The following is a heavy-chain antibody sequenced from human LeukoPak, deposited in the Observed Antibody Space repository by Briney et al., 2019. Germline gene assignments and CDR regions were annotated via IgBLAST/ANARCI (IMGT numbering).Heavy chain of an antibody. CDR1: GFTFSNAW. CDR2: IKSKTDGGTT. Sequence: PGGSLRLSCAASGFTFSNAWMSWVRQAPGKGLEWIGRIKSKTDGGTTDYAAPVKGRFTISRDDSKNTLYLQMNSLKTEDTAVYYCTTEVYYYDSSGYLYYFDYWGQGTLVTVSS. J-gene: IGHJ4*02. D-gene: IGHD3-22*01. CDR3: TTEVYYYDSSGYLYYFDY. V-gene: IGHV3-15*01.